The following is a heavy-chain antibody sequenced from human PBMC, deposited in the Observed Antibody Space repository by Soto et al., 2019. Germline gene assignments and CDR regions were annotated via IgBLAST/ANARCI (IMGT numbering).Heavy chain of an antibody. CDR1: GGSFSGYY. Sequence: SETLSLTCAVYGGSFSGYYWSWIRQPPGKGLEWIGEINHSGSTNYNPSLKSRVTISVDTSKDQFSLKLSSVTAADTAVYYCARGRDGYCSGGSCYRHFGMDVWRQGTTVTVSS. D-gene: IGHD2-15*01. CDR3: ARGRDGYCSGGSCYRHFGMDV. CDR2: INHSGST. J-gene: IGHJ6*02. V-gene: IGHV4-34*01.